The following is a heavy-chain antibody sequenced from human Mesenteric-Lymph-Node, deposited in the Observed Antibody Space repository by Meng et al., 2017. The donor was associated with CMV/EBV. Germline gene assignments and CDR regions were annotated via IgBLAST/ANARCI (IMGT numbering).Heavy chain of an antibody. D-gene: IGHD2-21*02. V-gene: IGHV1-2*02. CDR2: INPNSGGT. CDR3: ARTTAGRGYSYYGLDV. J-gene: IGHJ6*02. Sequence: ASVKVSCKASGYTFTGYHMHWVRQAPGQGLEWMGWINPNSGGTDYAQKFQGRVTMTRDTSISTAYMELSRLRSDDTAVYYCARTTAGRGYSYYGLDVWGQGTTVTVSS. CDR1: GYTFTGYH.